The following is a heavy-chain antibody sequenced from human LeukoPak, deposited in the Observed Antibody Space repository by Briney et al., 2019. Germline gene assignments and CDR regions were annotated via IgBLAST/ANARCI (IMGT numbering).Heavy chain of an antibody. CDR2: IYYSGST. J-gene: IGHJ6*03. D-gene: IGHD2-15*01. V-gene: IGHV4-39*07. CDR1: GGSISSSSYY. Sequence: SETLSLTCTVSGGSISSSSYYWGWIRQPPGKGLEWIGSIYYSGSTYYNPSLKSRVTISVDTSKNQFSLKLSSVTAADTAIYYCARESCSGGTCYPTYYNYYYMDVWGKGTTVTISS. CDR3: ARESCSGGTCYPTYYNYYYMDV.